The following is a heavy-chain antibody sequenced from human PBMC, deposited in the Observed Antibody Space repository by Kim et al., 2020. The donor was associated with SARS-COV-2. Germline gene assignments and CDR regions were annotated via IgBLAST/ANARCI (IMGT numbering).Heavy chain of an antibody. J-gene: IGHJ5*02. D-gene: IGHD2-2*01. Sequence: SVKVSCKASGGTFSSYAISWVRQAPGQGLEWMGGIIPIFGTANYAQKFQGRVTITADESTSTAYMELSSLRSEDTAVYYCASSRLEDIVVVPAANNWFDPWGQGTLVTVSS. CDR3: ASSRLEDIVVVPAANNWFDP. CDR2: IIPIFGTA. CDR1: GGTFSSYA. V-gene: IGHV1-69*13.